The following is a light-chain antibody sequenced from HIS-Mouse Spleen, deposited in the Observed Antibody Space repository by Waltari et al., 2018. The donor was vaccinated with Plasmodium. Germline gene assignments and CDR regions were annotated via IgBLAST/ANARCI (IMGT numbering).Light chain of an antibody. CDR2: KAS. Sequence: DIQMTQSPSTLSASVGDRVTLPCRASQSISSWLAWSKQKPGKAPKRLIYKASRLESGVPSRFSGSGSGTEFTLTISSLQPDDFATYYCQQYNSYSMYTFGQGTKLEIK. CDR1: QSISSW. J-gene: IGKJ2*01. CDR3: QQYNSYSMYT. V-gene: IGKV1-5*03.